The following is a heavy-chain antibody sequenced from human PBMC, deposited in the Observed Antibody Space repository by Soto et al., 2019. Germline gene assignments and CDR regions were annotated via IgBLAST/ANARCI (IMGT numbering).Heavy chain of an antibody. D-gene: IGHD2-21*02. J-gene: IGHJ4*02. CDR2: ISHDGRVT. Sequence: QVQLVESWGGMVQPGTSLRLSRAASGFTFNSLSLHWVRQRPDKGLEWVAVISHDGRVTFYADFVKGRFTVSRDNSKNTIYLQVNSLRAEDTAVYYCAREPYGDSQYFDYWGQGTLVTVSS. V-gene: IGHV3-30*04. CDR3: AREPYGDSQYFDY. CDR1: GFTFNSLS.